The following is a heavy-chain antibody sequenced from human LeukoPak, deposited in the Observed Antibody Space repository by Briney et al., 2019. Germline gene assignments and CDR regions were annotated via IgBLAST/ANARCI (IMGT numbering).Heavy chain of an antibody. CDR2: ITGTSGGSNIST. D-gene: IGHD2-15*01. CDR3: AKTRGYCTGGSCYGDY. Sequence: PGGSLRLSCAASGFTFSTYAMTWVRQAPGKGLEWVALITGTSGGSNISTYYTDSVKVWITISRDSSKNTVFLQMNSLRAEDTALYYCAKTRGYCTGGSCYGDYWGQGTLVTVHS. J-gene: IGHJ4*02. CDR1: GFTFSTYA. V-gene: IGHV3-23*01.